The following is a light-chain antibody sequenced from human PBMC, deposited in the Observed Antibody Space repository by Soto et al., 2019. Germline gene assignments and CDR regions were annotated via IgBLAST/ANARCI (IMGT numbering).Light chain of an antibody. CDR1: QNVYSY. V-gene: IGKV1-39*01. Sequence: DIQMTQSPSSLSASAGDRVTITCRTSQNVYSYLNWYQQKPGEAPNLLIYAVSSLPSGVPSRFSGSGSGTDFTLTISSLQPEDFATYYCQQSYNTPRTFGQGTKVEIK. CDR3: QQSYNTPRT. J-gene: IGKJ1*01. CDR2: AVS.